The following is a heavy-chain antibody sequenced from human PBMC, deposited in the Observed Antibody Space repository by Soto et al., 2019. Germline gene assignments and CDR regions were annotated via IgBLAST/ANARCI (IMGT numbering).Heavy chain of an antibody. CDR1: GGSISSSNW. Sequence: SETLSLTCAVSGGSISSSNWWSWVRQPPGKGLEWIGEIYHSGSTNYNPSLKSRVTISVDTSKNQFSLKLGSVTAADTAVYYCARVKGRLSYYYGMDVWGQGTTVTVSS. CDR3: ARVKGRLSYYYGMDV. V-gene: IGHV4-4*02. D-gene: IGHD6-25*01. CDR2: IYHSGST. J-gene: IGHJ6*02.